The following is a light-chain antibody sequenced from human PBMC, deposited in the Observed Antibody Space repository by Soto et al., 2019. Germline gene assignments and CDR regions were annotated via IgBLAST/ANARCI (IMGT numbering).Light chain of an antibody. CDR3: QQHGSSPIT. CDR2: GAS. V-gene: IGKV3-20*01. Sequence: MTQSPDTLSVSPGDRVTLSCRASHSVGTNLAWYQQKPGQAPRLLIYGASARATDVPVRFSGSGSGTDFTLTISRLEPEDFAVYYCQQHGSSPITFGQGTRLEIK. J-gene: IGKJ5*01. CDR1: HSVGTN.